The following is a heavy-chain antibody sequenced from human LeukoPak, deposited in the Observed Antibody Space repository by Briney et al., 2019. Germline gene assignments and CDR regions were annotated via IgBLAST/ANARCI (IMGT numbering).Heavy chain of an antibody. CDR3: AREYYYDSSGYFPYYFDY. J-gene: IGHJ4*02. CDR1: GFTFSRYT. Sequence: GGSLRLSCAASGFTFSRYTMNWVRQAPGKGLEWVSTISSSSTYIYYADSVKGRFTISRDNSKNTLYLQMNSLRAEDTAVYYCAREYYYDSSGYFPYYFDYWGQGTLVTVSS. CDR2: ISSSSTYI. D-gene: IGHD3-22*01. V-gene: IGHV3-21*01.